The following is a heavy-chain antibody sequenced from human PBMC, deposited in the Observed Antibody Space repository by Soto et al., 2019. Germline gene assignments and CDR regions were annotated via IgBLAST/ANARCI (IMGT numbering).Heavy chain of an antibody. CDR2: IYYSGST. D-gene: IGHD4-17*01. J-gene: IGHJ4*02. V-gene: IGHV4-30-4*01. CDR3: AACLYGDYAGVPPGFDY. CDR1: GGSISSGDYY. Sequence: PSETLSLTCTVSGGSISSGDYYWSWIRQPPGKGLEWIGYIYYSGSTYYNPSLKSRVTISVDTSKNQFSLKLSSVTAADTAVYYCAACLYGDYAGVPPGFDYWGQGTLVTVSS.